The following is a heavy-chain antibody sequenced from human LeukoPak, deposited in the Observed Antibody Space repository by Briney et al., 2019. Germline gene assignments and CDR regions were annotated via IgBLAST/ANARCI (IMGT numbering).Heavy chain of an antibody. D-gene: IGHD3-3*01. V-gene: IGHV3-23*01. CDR1: GFTFSSYS. CDR3: AKVGITIFGVVNPIDY. J-gene: IGHJ4*02. Sequence: GGSLRLSCAASGFTFSSYSMNWVRQAPGKGLEWVSAISGSGGSTYYADSVKGRFTISRDNSKNTLYLQMNSLRAEDTAVYYCAKVGITIFGVVNPIDYWGQGTLVTVSS. CDR2: ISGSGGST.